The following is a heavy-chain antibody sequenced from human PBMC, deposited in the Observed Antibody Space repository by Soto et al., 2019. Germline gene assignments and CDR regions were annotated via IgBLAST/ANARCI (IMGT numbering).Heavy chain of an antibody. CDR3: ARAVKLDFWSGYYLDY. J-gene: IGHJ4*02. Sequence: SETLSLTCTVSGGSISSYYWRWIRQPPGKGLEWIGYIYYSGSTNYNPSLKSRVTISVDTSKNQFSLKLSSMTAADTAVYYCARAVKLDFWSGYYLDYWGQGTLVTVSS. V-gene: IGHV4-59*01. CDR2: IYYSGST. CDR1: GGSISSYY. D-gene: IGHD3-3*01.